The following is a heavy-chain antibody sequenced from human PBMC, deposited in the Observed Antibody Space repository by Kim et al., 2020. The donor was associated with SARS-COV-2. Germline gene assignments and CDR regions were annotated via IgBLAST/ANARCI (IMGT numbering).Heavy chain of an antibody. J-gene: IGHJ4*02. CDR3: ARRGIQGIDY. D-gene: IGHD5-18*01. Sequence: SETLSLTCAVSGGSISSGGYSWSWIRQPPGKGLEWIGYIYHSGSTYYNPSLKSRVTISVDRSKNQFSLKLSSVTAADTAVYYCARRGIQGIDYWGQGTLVTVSS. CDR1: GGSISSGGYS. CDR2: IYHSGST. V-gene: IGHV4-30-2*01.